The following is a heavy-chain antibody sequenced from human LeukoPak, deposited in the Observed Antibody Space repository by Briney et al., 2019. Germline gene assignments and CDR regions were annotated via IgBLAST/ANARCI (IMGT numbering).Heavy chain of an antibody. V-gene: IGHV3-23*01. CDR1: GFTFSRYA. J-gene: IGHJ4*02. D-gene: IGHD4-17*01. CDR2: ISDSGRST. CDR3: AKDYGDPTDDY. Sequence: GGSLRLSCVASGFTFSRYAMSWVRQALGKGLEWVSSISDSGRSTYYADSVKGRFTISRDTSKVYLQMNSLRAEDTAIYYCAKDYGDPTDDYWGQGTLVTVSS.